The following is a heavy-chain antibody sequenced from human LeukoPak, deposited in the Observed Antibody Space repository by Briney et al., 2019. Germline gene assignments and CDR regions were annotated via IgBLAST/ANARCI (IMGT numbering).Heavy chain of an antibody. CDR3: ARSPGRGAYFDY. V-gene: IGHV4-59*01. Sequence: SGTLSLTCTVSGGSISNYYWSWIRQPPGKGLEWIGYIYYSGSTNYNPSLKSRVTISVDTSKNQFSLKLSSVTAADTAVYYCARSPGRGAYFDYWGQGTLVTVSS. D-gene: IGHD1-26*01. J-gene: IGHJ4*02. CDR1: GGSISNYY. CDR2: IYYSGST.